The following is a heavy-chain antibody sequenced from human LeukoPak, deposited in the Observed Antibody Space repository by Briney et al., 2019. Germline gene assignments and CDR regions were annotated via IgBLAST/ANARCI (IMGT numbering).Heavy chain of an antibody. V-gene: IGHV3-30*02. CDR2: IRYDGSNK. CDR1: GFTFRNYG. Sequence: GGSLRLSCAASGFTFRNYGMHWVRQAPGKGLEWEAFIRYDGSNKYYADSVKGRITISRDNSKNTLYLQMNSLRAEDTAVYYCARGGVDYWGQGTLVTVSS. J-gene: IGHJ4*02. CDR3: ARGGVDY.